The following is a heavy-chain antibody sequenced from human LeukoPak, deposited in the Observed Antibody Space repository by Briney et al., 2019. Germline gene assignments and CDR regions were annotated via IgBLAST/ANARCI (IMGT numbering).Heavy chain of an antibody. CDR3: AKLGYCSSTNCYYYYYYGMDV. D-gene: IGHD2-2*01. CDR2: ISDSGGNT. J-gene: IGHJ6*02. CDR1: RFTFSSSA. V-gene: IGHV3-23*01. Sequence: GGSLRLSCAASRFTFSSSAMSWVRQAPGKGLEWVSTISDSGGNTFYADSVKGRFTIPRDNSKNTLYLQMNSLRAEDTAVYYCAKLGYCSSTNCYYYYYYGMDVWGQGTTVTVSS.